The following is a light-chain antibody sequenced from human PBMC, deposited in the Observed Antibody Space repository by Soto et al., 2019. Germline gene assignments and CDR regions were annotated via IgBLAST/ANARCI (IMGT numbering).Light chain of an antibody. Sequence: VVLTQSPLSRPVTLGRPASGTCRYYQSHVHSDGIAYFSWFQQRPGRSPRRLIYKVSNRDSGVPARFSGRRSGTQFTLTIDGLQPDDFATYFCQQYDNYKPLTFGGGTKVDIK. V-gene: IGKV2-30*02. CDR2: KVS. J-gene: IGKJ4*01. CDR1: QSHVHSDGIAY. CDR3: QQYDNYKPLT.